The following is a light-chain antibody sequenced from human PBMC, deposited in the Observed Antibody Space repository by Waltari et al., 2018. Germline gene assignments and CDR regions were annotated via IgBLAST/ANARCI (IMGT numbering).Light chain of an antibody. CDR2: DAS. CDR3: QQYGNSPWT. Sequence: EIVLTQSPGTLSLSPGERAPPTCRASQSVRSSYLAWYQQKPGQAPRLLIHDASRRATGIPDRFSGSGSGTDFTLTITGLEPEDFAVYYCQQYGNSPWTFAQGTKVEIK. V-gene: IGKV3-20*01. CDR1: QSVRSSY. J-gene: IGKJ1*01.